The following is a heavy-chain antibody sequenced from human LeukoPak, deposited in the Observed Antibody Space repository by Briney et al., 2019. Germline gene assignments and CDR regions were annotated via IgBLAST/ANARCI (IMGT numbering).Heavy chain of an antibody. D-gene: IGHD6-6*01. Sequence: GGSLRLSCAASGFTFSSYSMNWVRQAPGKGLEWVSSISSSSSYIYYAGSVKGRFTISRDNSKNTLYLQMNSLRAEETAVYYCAKLRVLSSSSENNWFDPWGQGTLVTVSS. V-gene: IGHV3-21*04. J-gene: IGHJ5*02. CDR2: ISSSSSYI. CDR1: GFTFSSYS. CDR3: AKLRVLSSSSENNWFDP.